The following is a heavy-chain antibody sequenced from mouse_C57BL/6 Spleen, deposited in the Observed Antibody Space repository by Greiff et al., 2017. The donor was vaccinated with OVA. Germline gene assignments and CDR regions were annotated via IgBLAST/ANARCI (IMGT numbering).Heavy chain of an antibody. CDR2: IDPSDSYT. CDR3: ARWGLLYYARDD. D-gene: IGHD2-3*01. V-gene: IGHV1-50*01. Sequence: QVQLQQPGAELVKPGASVTLSCKASGYTFTSYWMQWVKQRPGQGLEWIGEIDPSDSYTNYNQKFKGKATLTVDTSSRTAYMQLRSLSSEDAAVYDCARWGLLYYARDDWGQGTSVTVSS. J-gene: IGHJ4*01. CDR1: GYTFTSYW.